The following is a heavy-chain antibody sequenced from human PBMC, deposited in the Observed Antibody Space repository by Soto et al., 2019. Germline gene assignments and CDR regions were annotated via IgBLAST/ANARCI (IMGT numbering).Heavy chain of an antibody. CDR1: GFTFNNYA. Sequence: QPGGSLRLSCAASGFTFNNYALAWVRQAPGRRPEWVSAIGDSGTATFYADSVKGRFTISRDNSKNTLYLQMNSLTVEDTAIYYCAKGGSGSCYSGCDHWGQGTLVTVSS. CDR2: IGDSGTAT. V-gene: IGHV3-23*01. CDR3: AKGGSGSCYSGCDH. D-gene: IGHD2-15*01. J-gene: IGHJ4*02.